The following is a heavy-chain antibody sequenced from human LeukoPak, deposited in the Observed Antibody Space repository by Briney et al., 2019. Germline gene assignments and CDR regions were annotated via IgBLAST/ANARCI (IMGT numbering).Heavy chain of an antibody. CDR3: ARGRANIVVVSASEY. J-gene: IGHJ4*02. D-gene: IGHD2-21*01. CDR1: GFTFSDYS. V-gene: IGHV3-21*01. CDR2: ITSSGTYI. Sequence: GGSLRLSCAASGFTFSDYSMNWVRQAPGKGPEWVSSITSSGTYIYYADSVKGRFTISRDNAKNSLYLQMNSLRVEDTAVYYCARGRANIVVVSASEYWGQGTLVTVSS.